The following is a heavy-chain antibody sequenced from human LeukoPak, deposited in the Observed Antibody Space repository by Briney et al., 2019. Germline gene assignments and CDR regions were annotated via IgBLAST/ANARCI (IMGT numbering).Heavy chain of an antibody. V-gene: IGHV4-39*07. CDR2: IYYSGST. J-gene: IGHJ4*02. CDR3: ARVPFQDYDSSGYYYETHYFDY. Sequence: SETLSLTCTVSGGSISSSSYYWGWIRQPPGKGLEWIGSIYYSGSTYYNPSLKSRVTISVDTSKNQFSLKLSSVTAADTAVYYCARVPFQDYDSSGYYYETHYFDYWGQGTLVTVSS. CDR1: GGSISSSSYY. D-gene: IGHD3-22*01.